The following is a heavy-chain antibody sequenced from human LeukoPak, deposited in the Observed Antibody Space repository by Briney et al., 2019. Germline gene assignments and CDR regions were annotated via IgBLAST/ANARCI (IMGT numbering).Heavy chain of an antibody. CDR2: ISGSGGST. D-gene: IGHD3-22*01. CDR3: ARDLFSYYYDSSGYYEDY. Sequence: GGSLRLSCAASGFTFSSYAMSWVRQAPGKGLEWVSAISGSGGSTYYADSVKGRFTISRDSSKNTLYLQMNSLRAEDTAVYYCARDLFSYYYDSSGYYEDYWGQGTLVAVSS. V-gene: IGHV3-23*01. CDR1: GFTFSSYA. J-gene: IGHJ4*02.